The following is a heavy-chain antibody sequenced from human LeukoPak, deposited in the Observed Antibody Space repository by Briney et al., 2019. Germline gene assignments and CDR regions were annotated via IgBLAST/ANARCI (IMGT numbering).Heavy chain of an antibody. CDR3: ASKLSGSYSTFDY. J-gene: IGHJ4*02. CDR2: IIPIFGTA. D-gene: IGHD1-26*01. CDR1: GGTFSSYA. V-gene: IGHV1-69*05. Sequence: ASVKVSCKASGGTFSSYAISWVRQAPGQGLEWMGGIIPIFGTANYAQKFQGRVTITTDESTSTAYMELSSLRSEDTAVYYCASKLSGSYSTFDYWGQGTLVTVSS.